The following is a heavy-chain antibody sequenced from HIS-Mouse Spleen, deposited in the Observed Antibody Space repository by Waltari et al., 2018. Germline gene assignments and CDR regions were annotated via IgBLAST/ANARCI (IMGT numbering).Heavy chain of an antibody. D-gene: IGHD6-13*01. J-gene: IGHJ2*01. CDR2: IYYSGST. Sequence: QLQLQESGPGLVKPSETLSLTCTVPGCSLRSSSYYLGWLRQPPGKGLEWIGSIYYSGSTYYNPSLKSRVTISVDTSKNQFSLKLSSVTAADTAVYYCAREIPYSSSWYDWYFDLWGRGTLVTVSS. V-gene: IGHV4-39*07. CDR1: GCSLRSSSYY. CDR3: AREIPYSSSWYDWYFDL.